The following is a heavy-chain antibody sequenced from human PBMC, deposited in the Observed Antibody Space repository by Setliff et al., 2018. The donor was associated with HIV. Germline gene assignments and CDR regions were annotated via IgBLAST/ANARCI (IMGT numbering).Heavy chain of an antibody. CDR3: ARAGRSGSYNHYYYYYMDV. Sequence: ASVKVSCKISGYTLTELSIHWVRQAPGKGLEWMANFDPEDGETFYAQKFQGRLTMTGDTSTSTVYMELSSLRSEDTAVYYCARAGRSGSYNHYYYYYMDVWGKGTTVTVSS. CDR1: GYTLTELS. CDR2: FDPEDGET. V-gene: IGHV1-24*01. D-gene: IGHD1-26*01. J-gene: IGHJ6*03.